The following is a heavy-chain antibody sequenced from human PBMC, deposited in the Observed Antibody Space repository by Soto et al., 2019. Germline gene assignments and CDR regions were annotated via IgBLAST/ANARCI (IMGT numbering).Heavy chain of an antibody. Sequence: GASVKVSCKASGYTFTGYYMHWVRQAPGQGLEWMGWINPNSGGTNYAQKLQGWVTMTRDTSISTAYMELSRLRSDDTAVYYCARGRVECSSTSCYPDYYHYMDVWGKGTTVTVSS. CDR3: ARGRVECSSTSCYPDYYHYMDV. CDR2: INPNSGGT. D-gene: IGHD2-2*01. V-gene: IGHV1-2*04. J-gene: IGHJ6*03. CDR1: GYTFTGYY.